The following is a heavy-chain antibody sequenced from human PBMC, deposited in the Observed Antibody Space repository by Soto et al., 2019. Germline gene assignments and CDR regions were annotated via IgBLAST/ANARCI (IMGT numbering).Heavy chain of an antibody. CDR2: IIPIFGTA. Sequence: ASVKVSCKASGGTFSSYAISWVRQAPGQGLEWMGGIIPIFGTANYAQKFQGRVTITADESTSTAYMELSSLRSEDTAVYYCARDRVVAANNWFDPWGQVTLVTVSS. D-gene: IGHD2-15*01. J-gene: IGHJ5*02. CDR1: GGTFSSYA. V-gene: IGHV1-69*13. CDR3: ARDRVVAANNWFDP.